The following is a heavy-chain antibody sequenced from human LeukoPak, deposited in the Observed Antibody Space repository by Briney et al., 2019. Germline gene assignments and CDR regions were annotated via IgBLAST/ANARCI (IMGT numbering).Heavy chain of an antibody. Sequence: ASVKVSCKASGYAFTSYGITWVRQAPGQGLEWMGWISAYNDNTNYAQKLQGRVTMTTETSTSTAYMELRSLRSDDTAVYYCARDPQVAYYYGSGSYNDYWGQGTLVTVSS. V-gene: IGHV1-18*01. CDR3: ARDPQVAYYYGSGSYNDY. CDR1: GYAFTSYG. J-gene: IGHJ4*02. CDR2: ISAYNDNT. D-gene: IGHD3-10*01.